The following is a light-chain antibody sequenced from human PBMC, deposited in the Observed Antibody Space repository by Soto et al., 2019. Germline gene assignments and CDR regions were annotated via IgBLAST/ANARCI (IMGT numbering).Light chain of an antibody. J-gene: IGKJ1*01. CDR1: QDIQKW. V-gene: IGKV1-5*01. CDR3: QHYNSYSEA. Sequence: DIQMTQSPSFVSASVGDTINITCRASQDIQKWLAWYQQKPGKAPKVLIYAASNLESVGSSRFSGSGSGTELTLTISSLQPDDYATYYCQHYNSYSEAFGQGTKVDIK. CDR2: AAS.